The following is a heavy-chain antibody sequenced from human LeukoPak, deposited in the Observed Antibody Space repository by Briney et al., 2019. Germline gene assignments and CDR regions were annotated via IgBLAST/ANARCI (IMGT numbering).Heavy chain of an antibody. CDR2: ISGSDGST. V-gene: IGHV3-23*01. CDR1: GFTFSDYY. J-gene: IGHJ4*02. D-gene: IGHD3-16*01. CDR3: AKDGGQGADY. Sequence: GGSLRLSCAASGFTFSDYYMSWVRQAPGKGLEWVSGISGSDGSTYYADSVKGRFTISRDNSKNTLYLQMNSLRAEDMAVYYCAKDGGQGADYWGQGTLVSVPS.